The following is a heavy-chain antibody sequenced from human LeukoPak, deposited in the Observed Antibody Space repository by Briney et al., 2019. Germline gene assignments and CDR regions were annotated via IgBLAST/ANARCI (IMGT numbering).Heavy chain of an antibody. J-gene: IGHJ4*02. CDR1: GFTFSSYS. CDR2: ISRSSSYI. V-gene: IGHV3-21*01. CDR3: ARDVPADYYDSSGYSLDY. Sequence: GGSLRLSCAASGFTFSSYSMNWVRQAPGKGLEWVSSISRSSSYIYYADSVKGRFTISRDNAKNSLYLQMNSLRAEDTAVYYCARDVPADYYDSSGYSLDYWGQGTLVTVSS. D-gene: IGHD3-22*01.